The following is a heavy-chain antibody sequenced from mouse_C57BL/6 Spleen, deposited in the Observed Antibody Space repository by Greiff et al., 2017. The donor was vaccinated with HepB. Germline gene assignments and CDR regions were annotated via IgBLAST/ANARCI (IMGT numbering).Heavy chain of an antibody. V-gene: IGHV1-55*01. CDR2: IYPGSGST. J-gene: IGHJ1*03. D-gene: IGHD1-1*01. CDR3: ARTYYYGSSCWYFDV. Sequence: VQLQQSGAELVKPGASVKMSGKASGYTFTSYWITWVKQRPGQGLEWIGDIYPGSGSTNYNEKFKSKATLTVDTSSSTAYMQLSSLTSEDSAVYYCARTYYYGSSCWYFDVWGTGTTVTVSS. CDR1: GYTFTSYW.